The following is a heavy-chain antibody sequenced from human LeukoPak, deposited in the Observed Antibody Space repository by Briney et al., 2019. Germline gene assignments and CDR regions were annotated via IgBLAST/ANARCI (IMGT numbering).Heavy chain of an antibody. Sequence: GGSLRLSCAASGFTFSSYSMNWVRQAPGKGLEWVSSISSSSSYIYYADSVKGRFTISRDNAKNSLYLQMNSLRAEDTAVYYCAKDVYSYGPFDYWGQGTLVTVSS. J-gene: IGHJ4*02. CDR3: AKDVYSYGPFDY. V-gene: IGHV3-21*04. CDR2: ISSSSSYI. CDR1: GFTFSSYS. D-gene: IGHD5-18*01.